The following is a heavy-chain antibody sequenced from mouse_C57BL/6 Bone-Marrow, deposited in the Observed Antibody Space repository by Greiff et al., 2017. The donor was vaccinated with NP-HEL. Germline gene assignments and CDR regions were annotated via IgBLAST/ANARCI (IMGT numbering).Heavy chain of an antibody. Sequence: EVQLQQSGPGLVKPSQSLSLTCSVTGYSITSGYYWNWIRQFPGNKLEWMGYISYDGSNNYNPSLKNRISITRDTSKNQFFLKLNSVTTEDTATYYCARGYDGYYVAYWGQGTLVTVSA. J-gene: IGHJ3*01. D-gene: IGHD2-3*01. CDR3: ARGYDGYYVAY. CDR1: GYSITSGYY. V-gene: IGHV3-6*01. CDR2: ISYDGSN.